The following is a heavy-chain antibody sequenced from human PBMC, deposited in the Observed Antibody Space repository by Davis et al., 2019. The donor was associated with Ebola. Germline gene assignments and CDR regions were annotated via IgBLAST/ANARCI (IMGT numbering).Heavy chain of an antibody. Sequence: SVKVSCKASGGTFSSYAISWVRQAPGQGLEWMGGIIPIFGTANYAQKFQGRVTITADESTSTAYMELSSLRSEDTAVYYCARQRITIFGVSSYYYYYYMDVWGKGTTVTVSS. CDR1: GGTFSSYA. CDR2: IIPIFGTA. CDR3: ARQRITIFGVSSYYYYYYMDV. D-gene: IGHD3-3*01. V-gene: IGHV1-69*13. J-gene: IGHJ6*03.